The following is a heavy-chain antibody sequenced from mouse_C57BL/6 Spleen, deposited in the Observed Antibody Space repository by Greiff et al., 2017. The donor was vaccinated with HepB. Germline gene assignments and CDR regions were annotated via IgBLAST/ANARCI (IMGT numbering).Heavy chain of an antibody. CDR2: IYPGSGST. CDR1: GYTFTSYW. J-gene: IGHJ4*01. V-gene: IGHV1-55*01. Sequence: QVHVKQPGAELVKPGASVKMSCKASGYTFTSYWITWVKPRPGQGLEWIGDIYPGSGSTNYNEKFKSKATLTVDTSSSTAYMQLSSLTSEDSAVYYCARFITTVVAYYAMDYWGQGTSVTVSS. D-gene: IGHD1-1*01. CDR3: ARFITTVVAYYAMDY.